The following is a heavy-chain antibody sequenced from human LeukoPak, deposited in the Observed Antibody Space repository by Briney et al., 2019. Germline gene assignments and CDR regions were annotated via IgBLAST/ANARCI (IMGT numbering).Heavy chain of an antibody. Sequence: GGSLRLSCAASGFTFSTYSMNWVRQAPAKGLEWVAVVSYEGKSQYYADSVRGRFTISRDNSKNTLYLQMNSLRGEDAAVYYCAKEGTAQISTWYDYWGQGTLVTVSS. CDR1: GFTFSTYS. CDR2: VSYEGKSQ. J-gene: IGHJ4*02. CDR3: AKEGTAQISTWYDY. D-gene: IGHD6-13*01. V-gene: IGHV3-30*18.